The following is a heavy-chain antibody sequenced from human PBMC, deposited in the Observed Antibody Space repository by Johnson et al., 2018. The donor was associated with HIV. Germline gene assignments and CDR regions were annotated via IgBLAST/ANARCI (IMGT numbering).Heavy chain of an antibody. CDR2: IYSGCST. J-gene: IGHJ3*02. V-gene: IGHV3-66*01. Sequence: VQLVESGGGLVQPGGSLRLSCAASGFTVSSNYMSWVRQAPGKGLEWVSVIYSGCSTYYADSVKGRFTISRDNSKNTLYLQMNSLRAEATAVYYCARDSNRYAFDIWGQWTMVTVSS. CDR3: ARDSNRYAFDI. D-gene: IGHD2-8*01. CDR1: GFTVSSNY.